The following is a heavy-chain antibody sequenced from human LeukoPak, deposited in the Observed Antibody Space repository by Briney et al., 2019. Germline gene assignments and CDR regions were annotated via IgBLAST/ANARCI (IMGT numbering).Heavy chain of an antibody. CDR2: INHSEST. CDR1: GGSFSGYY. J-gene: IGHJ5*02. D-gene: IGHD2-15*01. CDR3: ARERFCSGGSCYRRSNWFDP. Sequence: SETLSLTCAVYGGSFSGYYWSWIRQPPGKGLEWIGEINHSESTNYNPSLKSRVTMSVDTSKNQFSLKLNSLTAADTAVYYCARERFCSGGSCYRRSNWFDPWGQGTLVTVSS. V-gene: IGHV4-34*01.